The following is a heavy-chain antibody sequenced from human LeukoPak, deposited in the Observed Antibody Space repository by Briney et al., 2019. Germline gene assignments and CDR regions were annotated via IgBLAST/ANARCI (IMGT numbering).Heavy chain of an antibody. CDR2: INPSGGST. J-gene: IGHJ4*02. D-gene: IGHD6-19*01. CDR1: GYTFTSYG. Sequence: ASVKVSCKASGYTFTSYGISWVRQAPGQGLEWMGIINPSGGSTSYAQKFQGRVTMTRDTSTSTVYMELSSLRSEDTAVYYCARDLGQWLETYYFGYWGQGTLVTVSS. V-gene: IGHV1-46*01. CDR3: ARDLGQWLETYYFGY.